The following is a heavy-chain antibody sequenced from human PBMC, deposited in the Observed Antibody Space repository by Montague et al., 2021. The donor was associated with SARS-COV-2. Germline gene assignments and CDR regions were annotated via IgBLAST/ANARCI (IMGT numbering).Heavy chain of an antibody. CDR2: IYTSGST. CDR1: GGSISTGSYY. V-gene: IGHV4-61*02. D-gene: IGHD3-9*01. J-gene: IGHJ6*02. Sequence: TLSLTCTVSGGSISTGSYYWSWIRQPAGKGLEWIGRIYTSGSTNYXPSLKSRVTISVDTSKNQFSLKLSSVTAADTAVYYCARGPHYDILTGYYKDGMDVWGQGTTVTVSS. CDR3: ARGPHYDILTGYYKDGMDV.